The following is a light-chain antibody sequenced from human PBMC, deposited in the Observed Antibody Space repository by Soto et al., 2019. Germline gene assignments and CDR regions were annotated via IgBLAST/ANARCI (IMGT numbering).Light chain of an antibody. Sequence: SYELTQPPSVSLAPGETASIACGEDNIGRMSVHWYQQKPGQAPVVVMYYDRDRPSGIPERFSGSNSGNTATLTISWVEAGDEADYYCQVYDSSSDHFVFGTGTKHTVL. CDR1: NIGRMS. CDR2: YDR. V-gene: IGLV3-21*04. J-gene: IGLJ1*01. CDR3: QVYDSSSDHFV.